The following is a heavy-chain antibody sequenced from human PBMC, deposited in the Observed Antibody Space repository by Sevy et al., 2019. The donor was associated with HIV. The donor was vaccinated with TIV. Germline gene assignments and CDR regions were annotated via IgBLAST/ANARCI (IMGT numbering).Heavy chain of an antibody. Sequence: ASVKVSCKASGFTFASYDIYWVRQATGQGLEWMGWMNTNTGNTGFAQKFQGRVTMTSNTSITPAYMELSNLRSEDTAVYYCAGVSGWYLRYGMDVWGQGTTVTVSS. CDR1: GFTFASYD. V-gene: IGHV1-8*02. D-gene: IGHD6-19*01. CDR3: AGVSGWYLRYGMDV. CDR2: MNTNTGNT. J-gene: IGHJ6*02.